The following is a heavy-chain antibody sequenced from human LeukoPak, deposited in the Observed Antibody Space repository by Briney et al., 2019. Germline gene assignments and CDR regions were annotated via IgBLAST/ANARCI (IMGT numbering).Heavy chain of an antibody. V-gene: IGHV3-30*07. J-gene: IGHJ6*02. CDR1: GFTFSGYA. Sequence: GGSLRLSCAASGFTFSGYAMHWVRQAPGKGLEWVAVISYDGSNKYYADSVKGRFTISRDNAKNSLYLQMNSLRAEDTAVYYCARSVINYYYGMDVWGQGTTVTVSS. CDR3: ARSVINYYYGMDV. CDR2: ISYDGSNK. D-gene: IGHD3-10*01.